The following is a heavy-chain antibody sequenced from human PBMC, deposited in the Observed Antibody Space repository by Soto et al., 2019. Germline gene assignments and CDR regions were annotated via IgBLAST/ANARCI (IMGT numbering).Heavy chain of an antibody. CDR3: ARHMEAHSHFYYGLDV. D-gene: IGHD3-10*01. CDR1: GCNFSTYW. Sequence: PGESLKISCKGFGCNFSTYWTAWVRQMPRKGLEWMGFIYPGDSDTRYSPSLQGQVTISADKSINTAYVQWRTLKPSDTAIYYCARHMEAHSHFYYGLDVWGQGTTVTVSS. CDR2: IYPGDSDT. J-gene: IGHJ6*02. V-gene: IGHV5-51*01.